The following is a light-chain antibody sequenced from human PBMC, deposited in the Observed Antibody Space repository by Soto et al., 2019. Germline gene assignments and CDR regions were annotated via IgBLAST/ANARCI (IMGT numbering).Light chain of an antibody. CDR1: QSVSSSY. CDR3: QQYGSSRVT. V-gene: IGKV3-20*01. CDR2: GSS. Sequence: EMVLTQSPGTLSLSPGERATLSCRASQSVSSSYLAWYQQKPGQAPRVLIYGSSSRATGIPDRFSGSGSGTDFTLTISRLEPEDFAVYYCQQYGSSRVTFGQGTKLEIK. J-gene: IGKJ2*01.